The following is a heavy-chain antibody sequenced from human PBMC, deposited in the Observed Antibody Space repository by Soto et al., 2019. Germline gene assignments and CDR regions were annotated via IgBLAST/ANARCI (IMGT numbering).Heavy chain of an antibody. Sequence: QVQLQESGPGLVKPSETLSLTCTVSGGSISSYYWSWIRQPPGKGLEWIGYIYHSGSTSYNPSLKRRVTISVDTSKNQFSLRLSSVTAADTAVYYCARDGQFCSGNSCYSGAFDIWGQGTMVTVSS. CDR3: ARDGQFCSGNSCYSGAFDI. D-gene: IGHD2-15*01. V-gene: IGHV4-59*01. CDR1: GGSISSYY. J-gene: IGHJ3*02. CDR2: IYHSGST.